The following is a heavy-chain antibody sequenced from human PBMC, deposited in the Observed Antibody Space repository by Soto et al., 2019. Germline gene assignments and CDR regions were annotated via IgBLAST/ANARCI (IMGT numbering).Heavy chain of an antibody. D-gene: IGHD1-7*01. CDR2: LYYSGNT. J-gene: IGHJ6*02. Sequence: PSETLSLTCTVSGGSISSGAYYWSWIRQHPGKGLEWIGYLYYSGNTYYNPSLKSRVTISVDTSKNQFSLKLSSVTAADTAVYYCARVRRASGIGYNWNFGGGMDVWGQGTTVTVSS. CDR3: ARVRRASGIGYNWNFGGGMDV. V-gene: IGHV4-31*03. CDR1: GGSISSGAYY.